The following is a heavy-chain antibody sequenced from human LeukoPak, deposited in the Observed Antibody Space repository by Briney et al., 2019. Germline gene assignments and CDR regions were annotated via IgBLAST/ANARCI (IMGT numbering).Heavy chain of an antibody. CDR2: INPSGGST. CDR3: ARREGSDYDSSGYLDY. J-gene: IGHJ4*02. CDR1: GYTFTSYY. V-gene: IGHV1-46*01. D-gene: IGHD3-22*01. Sequence: GASVKVSCKASGYTFTSYYMHWVRQAPGQGREWMGIINPSGGSTSYAQKFQGRVTMTRDTSTSTVYMELSSLRSEDTAVYYCARREGSDYDSSGYLDYWGQGTLVTVSS.